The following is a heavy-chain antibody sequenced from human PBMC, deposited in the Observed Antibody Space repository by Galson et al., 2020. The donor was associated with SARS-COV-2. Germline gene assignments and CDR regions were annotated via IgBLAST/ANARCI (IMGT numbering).Heavy chain of an antibody. CDR1: GFSLSTSGMC. CDR3: ARIPDNYYYYGMDV. CDR2: IDWDDDK. Sequence: ESGPTLAKPTQTLTLTCPFSGFSLSTSGMCVSWIRQPPGKALEWLARIDWDDDKYYSTSLKTRLTISKDTSKNQVVLTMTNMDPVDTATYYCARIPDNYYYYGMDVWGQGTTVTVSS. J-gene: IGHJ6*02. V-gene: IGHV2-70*11.